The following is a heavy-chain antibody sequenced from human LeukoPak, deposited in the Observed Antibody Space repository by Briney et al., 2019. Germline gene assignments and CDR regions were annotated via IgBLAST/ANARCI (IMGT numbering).Heavy chain of an antibody. J-gene: IGHJ4*02. D-gene: IGHD1-26*01. CDR3: ARDGIVGATTFDY. V-gene: IGHV3-7*01. Sequence: GGSLRLSCAASGFTFSTCWMTWVRQAPGKGLEWVANIKQDGSEKYYVDSVKGRFTISRDNAKNSLFPQMNSLRAEDTAVYYCARDGIVGATTFDYWGQGTLVTVSS. CDR2: IKQDGSEK. CDR1: GFTFSTCW.